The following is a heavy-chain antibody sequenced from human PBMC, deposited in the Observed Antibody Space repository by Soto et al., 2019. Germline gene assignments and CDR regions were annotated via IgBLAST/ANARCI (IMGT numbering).Heavy chain of an antibody. V-gene: IGHV1-8*01. CDR1: GYSFTSLD. J-gene: IGHJ4*02. CDR2: MEPRTGKT. CDR3: ARGVSAGVDY. Sequence: ASVKVSCKASGYSFTSLDINWVRQTAGQGLEWMGWMEPRTGKTGYAQKFQGRVTMTRDTSINTAYMELTPLTSDDTAFYYCARGVSAGVDYWGQGTLVTVS. D-gene: IGHD1-26*01.